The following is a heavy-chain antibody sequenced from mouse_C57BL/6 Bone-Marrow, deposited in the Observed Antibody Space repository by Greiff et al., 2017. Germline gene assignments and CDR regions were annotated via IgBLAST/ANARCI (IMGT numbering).Heavy chain of an antibody. CDR3: ARHGGYFDV. V-gene: IGHV5-12*01. CDR2: ISNGGGST. J-gene: IGHJ1*03. Sequence: VMLVESGGGFVQPGGSLKLSCAASGFTFSDYYMYWVRQTPEKRLEWVAYISNGGGSTYYPDTVKGRFTISRDNAKNTLYLQMSRLKSEDTAMYYCARHGGYFDVWGTGTTVTVSS. CDR1: GFTFSDYY.